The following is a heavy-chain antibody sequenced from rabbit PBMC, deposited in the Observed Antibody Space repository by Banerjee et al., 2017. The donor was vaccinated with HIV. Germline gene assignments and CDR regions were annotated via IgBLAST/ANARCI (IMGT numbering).Heavy chain of an antibody. CDR3: ARDLAGVTGWNFGL. D-gene: IGHD4-1*01. V-gene: IGHV1S45*01. CDR1: GFSFSSSYW. J-gene: IGHJ4*01. Sequence: QEQLEESGGDLVKPGGTLTLTCTASGFSFSSSYWIYWVRQAPGRGLEWIACINSSSRNAVYASWATGRFTISKTSSTTVTLQMTSLTAADTATYFCARDLAGVTGWNFGLWGPGTLVTVS. CDR2: INSSSRNA.